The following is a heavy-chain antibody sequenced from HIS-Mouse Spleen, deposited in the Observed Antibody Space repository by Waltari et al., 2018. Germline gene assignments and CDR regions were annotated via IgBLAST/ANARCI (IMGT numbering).Heavy chain of an antibody. CDR2: IYYSGST. CDR1: GRSISSSSYY. CDR3: AREIPYSSSWYDWYFDL. Sequence: QLQLQESAPGLVKPSETLSPTCPVPGRSISSSSYYWGWTRQPLGKGLEWIGSIYYSGSTYYNPSLKSRVTISVDTSKNQFSLKLSSVTAADTAVYYCAREIPYSSSWYDWYFDLWGRGTLVTVSS. V-gene: IGHV4-39*07. D-gene: IGHD6-13*01. J-gene: IGHJ2*01.